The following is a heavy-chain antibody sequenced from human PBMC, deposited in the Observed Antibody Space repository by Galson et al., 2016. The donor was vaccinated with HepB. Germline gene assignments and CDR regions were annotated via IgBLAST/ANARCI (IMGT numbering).Heavy chain of an antibody. Sequence: QSGAEVKKPGESLKISCQGSGYTFTSSWIGWVRQMPGKGLEWMGRIDPSDSYTNYSPSFQGHVTISVDKSISTAYLQWRSLKASDTAMYYCAREPSTISDRAYYYYGLDVWGQGTTVTVSS. V-gene: IGHV5-10-1*01. CDR2: IDPSDSYT. CDR3: AREPSTISDRAYYYYGLDV. D-gene: IGHD4/OR15-4a*01. CDR1: GYTFTSSW. J-gene: IGHJ6*02.